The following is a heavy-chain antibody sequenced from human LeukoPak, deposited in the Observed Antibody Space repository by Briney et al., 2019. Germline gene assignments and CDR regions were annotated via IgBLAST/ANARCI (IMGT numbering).Heavy chain of an antibody. D-gene: IGHD3-10*01. J-gene: IGHJ4*02. Sequence: PGGSLRLSCAASGFTFSSYSMNWVRQAPGKGLEWVSSISSSSSYIYYADSVKGRFAISRDSAKNSLYLQMNSLRAEDTAVYYCARDWSVAIYYGSGSYSYFDYWGQGTLVTVSS. CDR3: ARDWSVAIYYGSGSYSYFDY. CDR2: ISSSSSYI. CDR1: GFTFSSYS. V-gene: IGHV3-21*01.